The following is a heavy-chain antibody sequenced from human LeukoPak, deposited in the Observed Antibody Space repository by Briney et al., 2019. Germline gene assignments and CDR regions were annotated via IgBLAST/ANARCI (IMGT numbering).Heavy chain of an antibody. D-gene: IGHD4-17*01. J-gene: IGHJ4*02. CDR2: IHGSGSP. CDR1: GGSMSGYY. CDR3: ARRRGDYGEGEFNY. Sequence: SETLSLTCSVTGGSMSGYYWTWIRQPPGGGLEWIGHIHGSGSPMYNPSLQSRVTMSIDASKNQFSLSLSPATATDTALYYCARRRGDYGEGEFNYWGQGTLVTVSS. V-gene: IGHV4-4*09.